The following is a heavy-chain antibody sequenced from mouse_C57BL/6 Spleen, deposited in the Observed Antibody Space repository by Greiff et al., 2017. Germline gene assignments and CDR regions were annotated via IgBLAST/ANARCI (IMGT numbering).Heavy chain of an antibody. J-gene: IGHJ4*01. CDR3: AREEDYDYEPAMDY. D-gene: IGHD2-4*01. Sequence: DVKLVESGGGLVKPGGSLKLSCAASGFTFSSYAMSWVRQTPEKRLEWVATISDGGSYTYYPDNVKGRFTISRDNAKNNLYLQMSHLKSEDTAMYYCAREEDYDYEPAMDYWGQGTSVSVSS. CDR2: ISDGGSYT. CDR1: GFTFSSYA. V-gene: IGHV5-4*01.